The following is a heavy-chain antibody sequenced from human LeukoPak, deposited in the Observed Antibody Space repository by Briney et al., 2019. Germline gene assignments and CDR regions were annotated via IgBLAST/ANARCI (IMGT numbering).Heavy chain of an antibody. V-gene: IGHV4-59*01. CDR3: ARDSSGRDTAMVS. CDR2: IYHSGST. CDR1: GGSISSYY. D-gene: IGHD5-18*01. J-gene: IGHJ5*02. Sequence: SETLSLTCTVSGGSISSYYWSWIRQPPGKGLEWIGYIYHSGSTKYNPSLKSRVTISVDTSKNQFSLKLSSVTAADTAVYYCARDSSGRDTAMVSWGQGTLVTVSS.